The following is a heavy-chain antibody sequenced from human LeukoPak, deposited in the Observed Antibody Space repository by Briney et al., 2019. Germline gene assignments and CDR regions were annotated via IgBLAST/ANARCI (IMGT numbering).Heavy chain of an antibody. V-gene: IGHV6-1*01. D-gene: IGHD1-1*01. CDR1: GDSVSSNSAA. J-gene: IGHJ4*02. CDR2: TYYRSMWYT. CDR3: AKGVRYSFDY. Sequence: SQTLSLTCAISGDSVSSNSAAWNWIRQSPSRGLEWLGNTYYRSMWYTDYAMSVQRRITIKPDTSKNQYSLHLNSVSPEDTAVYYCAKGVRYSFDYWDQGTLVTVSS.